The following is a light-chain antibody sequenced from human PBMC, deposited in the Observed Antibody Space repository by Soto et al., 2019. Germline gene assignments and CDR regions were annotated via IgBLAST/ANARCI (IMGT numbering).Light chain of an antibody. CDR3: QQYNNWPPMIT. V-gene: IGKV3-15*01. CDR2: GAS. CDR1: QSVSSN. Sequence: EIEMTQSPASLSASLGERATLTCRASQSVSSNLAWYQQKPGQAPRLLIYGASNRDAGIPARFSGSGSGTEGTLTIITLQSEDFAVYYCQQYNNWPPMITCGQGTRLEIK. J-gene: IGKJ5*01.